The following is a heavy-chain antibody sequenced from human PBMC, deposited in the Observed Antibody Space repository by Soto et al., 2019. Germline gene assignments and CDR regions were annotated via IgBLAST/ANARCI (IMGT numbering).Heavy chain of an antibody. CDR3: ARHLAVAGYYFDY. CDR1: GVSISSSSYY. D-gene: IGHD6-19*01. Sequence: PSETLSLTCTVSGVSISSSSYYWGWIRQPPGKGLEWIGSIYYSGSTYYNPSLKSRVTISVDTSKNQFSLKLSSVTAADTAVYHCARHLAVAGYYFDYWGQGTLVTVSS. J-gene: IGHJ4*02. CDR2: IYYSGST. V-gene: IGHV4-39*01.